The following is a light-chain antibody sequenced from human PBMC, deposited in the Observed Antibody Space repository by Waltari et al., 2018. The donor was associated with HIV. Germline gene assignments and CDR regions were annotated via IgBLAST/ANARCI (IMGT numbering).Light chain of an antibody. V-gene: IGLV2-8*01. Sequence: QSALTQPPSASGSPGQSVTISCTGTNRDVGGYNYVSWYQQHPGKAPKLMIYEVSKRPSGVPDSFSGSKSGNTASLTVSGLQAEDEAEYYCSSYTGSNNLVVFGGGTKLTVL. CDR1: NRDVGGYNY. CDR3: SSYTGSNNLVV. J-gene: IGLJ3*02. CDR2: EVS.